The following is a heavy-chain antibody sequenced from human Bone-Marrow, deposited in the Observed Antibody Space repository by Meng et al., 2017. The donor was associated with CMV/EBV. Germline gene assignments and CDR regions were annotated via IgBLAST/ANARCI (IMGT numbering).Heavy chain of an antibody. V-gene: IGHV3-30*02. J-gene: IGHJ4*02. D-gene: IGHD6-19*01. CDR2: IRYDGSNK. CDR1: GFTFSSYG. CDR3: GRAMYTSGWSVDY. Sequence: GESLKISCAASGFTFSSYGMHWVRQAPGKGLEWVAFIRYDGSNKYYADSVKGRFTISRDNSKNTLYLQMNSLRTEDTALYYCGRAMYTSGWSVDYWGQGTVVTVSS.